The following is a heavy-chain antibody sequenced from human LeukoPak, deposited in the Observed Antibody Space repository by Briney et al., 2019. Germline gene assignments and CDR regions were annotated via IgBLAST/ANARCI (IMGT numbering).Heavy chain of an antibody. D-gene: IGHD3/OR15-3a*01. J-gene: IGHJ6*03. Sequence: PGRSLRLSCAASGFTFSSYAMHWVRQAPGKGLEWVAVISYDGSNKYYADSVKGRFTISRDNSKNTLYLQMNSLRAEDTAVYYCAKGSKGLVFTRDYNMDVWGKGTTVTISS. V-gene: IGHV3-30*04. CDR3: AKGSKGLVFTRDYNMDV. CDR1: GFTFSSYA. CDR2: ISYDGSNK.